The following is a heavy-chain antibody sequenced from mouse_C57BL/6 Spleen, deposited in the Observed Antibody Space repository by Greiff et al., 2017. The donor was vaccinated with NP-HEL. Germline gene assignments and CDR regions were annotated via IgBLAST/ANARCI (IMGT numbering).Heavy chain of an antibody. CDR3: AMGY. Sequence: VKLQQPGAELVRPGTSVKLSCKASGYTFTSYWMHWVKQRPGQGLEWIGVIDPSDSYTNYNQKFKGKATLTVDTSSSTAYMQLSSLTSEDSAVYYCAMGYWGQGTTLTVSS. CDR2: IDPSDSYT. CDR1: GYTFTSYW. V-gene: IGHV1-59*01. J-gene: IGHJ2*01.